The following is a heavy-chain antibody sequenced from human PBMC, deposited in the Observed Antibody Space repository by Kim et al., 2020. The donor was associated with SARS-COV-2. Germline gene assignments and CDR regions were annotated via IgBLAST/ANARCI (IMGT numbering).Heavy chain of an antibody. Sequence: GGSLRLSCAVSGFIFSNYAMSWVRQAPGKGLEWVAGIGAGHDAYYADYVRGRFTISRDHFDNTLYLQMNYLRADDAAVYHCAKRAATGAGPYYYDYWGQG. CDR3: AKRAATGAGPYYYDY. D-gene: IGHD2-15*01. J-gene: IGHJ4*02. CDR1: GFIFSNYA. V-gene: IGHV3-23*01. CDR2: IGAGHDA.